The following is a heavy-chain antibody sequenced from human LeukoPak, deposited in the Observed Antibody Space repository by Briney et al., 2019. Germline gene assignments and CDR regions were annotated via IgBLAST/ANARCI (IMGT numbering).Heavy chain of an antibody. CDR3: ARDPRNVGLAP. CDR1: GFTFSSSA. D-gene: IGHD2-15*01. J-gene: IGHJ5*02. V-gene: IGHV3-74*01. Sequence: GGSLRLSCAASGFTFSSSAMSWVRQAPGKGLMYISRNNGDGSTANYADVVKGRFTMSRDNVKNTSYLQMNSLRVEDTAVYYCARDPRNVGLAPWGQGTLVTVSS. CDR2: NNGDGSTA.